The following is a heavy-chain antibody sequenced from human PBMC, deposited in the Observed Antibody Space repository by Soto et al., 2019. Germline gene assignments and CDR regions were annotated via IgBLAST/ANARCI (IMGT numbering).Heavy chain of an antibody. CDR3: AKDKGLRGSSYFAD. V-gene: IGHV3-23*01. D-gene: IGHD3-16*01. CDR2: ISGSGDGT. CDR1: GFSFNNYA. Sequence: EVQLRQSGGGVVQPGGSLRLSCVASGFSFNNYAMAWVRQASGKGLEWVSGISGSGDGTYYADSVKDRFSVSRDRSTSTVHLQLSSLRVEDTAVYYCAKDKGLRGSSYFADWGQGALVIVSS. J-gene: IGHJ4*02.